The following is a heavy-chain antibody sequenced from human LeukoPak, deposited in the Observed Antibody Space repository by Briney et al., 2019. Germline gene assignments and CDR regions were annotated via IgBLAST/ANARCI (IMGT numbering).Heavy chain of an antibody. CDR2: TFSSGAT. V-gene: IGHV4-4*09. Sequence: KPSETLSLTCIVSGGSVSGYYWSWIRQPPGKGLEWIGHTFSSGATTYNPSLKSRVTISVDTSRSQFSLHLSSVTAADTAVYYCARRSRDGYFLDSWGQGTLVTVSS. J-gene: IGHJ4*02. CDR3: ARRSRDGYFLDS. D-gene: IGHD5-24*01. CDR1: GGSVSGYY.